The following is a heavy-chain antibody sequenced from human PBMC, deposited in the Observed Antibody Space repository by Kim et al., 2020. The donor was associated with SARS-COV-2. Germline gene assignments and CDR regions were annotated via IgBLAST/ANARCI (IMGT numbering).Heavy chain of an antibody. Sequence: ASVKVSCKASGYSFTSYYVHWVRQAPGQGLEWMGIIFTSGGKTGYQQRFQGRVTVIRDTSTSTVYMELSSLTSDDTAVYYCAREPPGATHGFDYWGQGTLVTVSS. J-gene: IGHJ4*02. D-gene: IGHD1-26*01. CDR3: AREPPGATHGFDY. CDR2: IFTSGGKT. CDR1: GYSFTSYY. V-gene: IGHV1-46*01.